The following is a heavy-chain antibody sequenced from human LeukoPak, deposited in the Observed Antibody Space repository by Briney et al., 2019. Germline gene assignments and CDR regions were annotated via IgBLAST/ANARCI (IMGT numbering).Heavy chain of an antibody. CDR2: ISYDGSNK. J-gene: IGHJ4*02. CDR3: ARASYSSSSYVY. D-gene: IGHD6-6*01. V-gene: IGHV3-30*04. CDR1: GFTFSSYA. Sequence: PGRSLRLSCAASGFTFSSYAMHWVRQAPGKGLEWVAVISYDGSNKYYADSVKGRFTISRDNSKNTLYLQMNSLRAEDTAVYYCARASYSSSSYVYWGQGTLVTVSS.